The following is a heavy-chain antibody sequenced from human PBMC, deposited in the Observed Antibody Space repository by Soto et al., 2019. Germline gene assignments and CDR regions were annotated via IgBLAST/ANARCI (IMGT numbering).Heavy chain of an antibody. CDR2: IKFDGSSI. Sequence: EVQLVESGGGLVQPGGSLRLSCAASGFTISDYWMHWVRQAPGKGLVWVSRIKFDGSSISYADSVKGRFTISRDNAWNTLYLQITSLRAEYTAVYYCARGLKNFYGVDVWGQGTTVTVTS. J-gene: IGHJ6*02. CDR3: ARGLKNFYGVDV. V-gene: IGHV3-74*01. CDR1: GFTISDYW.